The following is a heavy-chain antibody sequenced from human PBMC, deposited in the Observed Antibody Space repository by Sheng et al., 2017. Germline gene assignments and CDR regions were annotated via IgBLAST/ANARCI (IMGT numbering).Heavy chain of an antibody. CDR1: GFTFDDYA. Sequence: EVQLVESGGGLVQPGRSLRLSCAASGFTFDDYAMHWVRQAPGKGLEWVSGISWNSGSIGYADSVKGRFTISRDNAKNSLYLQMNSLRAEDMALYYCAKGGMVVNRSYFDYWGQGTLVTVSS. CDR3: AKGGMVVNRSYFDY. V-gene: IGHV3-9*03. CDR2: ISWNSGSI. D-gene: IGHD2-15*01. J-gene: IGHJ4*02.